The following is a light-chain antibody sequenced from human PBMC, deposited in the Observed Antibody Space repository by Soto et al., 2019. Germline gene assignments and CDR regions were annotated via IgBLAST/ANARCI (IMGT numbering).Light chain of an antibody. Sequence: DIVMTQSPLSLPVTPGEPASISCRSSQSLLHSNGYNYLDWYLQKPGQSPQLLIYLGSNRASGVPDRFSGSGSGTDFTLKISRMEAEDVGVYYCMQALQTPLTFGQGTKVEIK. CDR1: QSLLHSNGYNY. CDR2: LGS. V-gene: IGKV2-28*01. J-gene: IGKJ1*01. CDR3: MQALQTPLT.